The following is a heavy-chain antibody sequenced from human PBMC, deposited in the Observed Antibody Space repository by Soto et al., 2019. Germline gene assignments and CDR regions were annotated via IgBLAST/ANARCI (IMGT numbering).Heavy chain of an antibody. CDR1: GYTFTSYD. V-gene: IGHV1-8*01. J-gene: IGHJ6*02. D-gene: IGHD3-3*01. CDR2: MNPNSGNT. Sequence: QVQLVQSGAEVKKPGASVKVSCKASGYTFTSYDINWVRQATGQGLEWMGWMNPNSGNTGYAQKFQGRVTMTRNTSISTAYMELSSLRSEDTAVYYCARGDRITIFGVVIITRSGMDVWGQGTTVTVSS. CDR3: ARGDRITIFGVVIITRSGMDV.